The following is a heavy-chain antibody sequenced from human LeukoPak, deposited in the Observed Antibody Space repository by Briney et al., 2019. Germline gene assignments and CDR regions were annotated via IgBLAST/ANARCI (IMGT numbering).Heavy chain of an antibody. Sequence: GASLRLSCAASGFTFSSYAMSWVRQAPAKGLEWVSAISGSGGSTYYADSVKGRFTISRDNSKNTLYLQMNSLRAEDTAVYYCAKVGDFSGSFYYLDYWGQGTLVTVSS. D-gene: IGHD1-26*01. CDR2: ISGSGGST. CDR1: GFTFSSYA. J-gene: IGHJ4*02. V-gene: IGHV3-23*01. CDR3: AKVGDFSGSFYYLDY.